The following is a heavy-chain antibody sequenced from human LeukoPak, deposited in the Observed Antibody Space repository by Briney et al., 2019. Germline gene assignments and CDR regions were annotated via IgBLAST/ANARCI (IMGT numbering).Heavy chain of an antibody. V-gene: IGHV3-66*01. Sequence: GGSLRLSCAASGFTVSSNFMSWVRQAPGKGLEWVSVIYSNGGRTTYADSVKGRFIISRDNSKNTLNLQMNSLRAEDTAVYYCAKDGVGSSWYEDYWGQGTLVTVSS. CDR3: AKDGVGSSWYEDY. CDR2: IYSNGGRT. D-gene: IGHD6-13*01. J-gene: IGHJ4*02. CDR1: GFTVSSNF.